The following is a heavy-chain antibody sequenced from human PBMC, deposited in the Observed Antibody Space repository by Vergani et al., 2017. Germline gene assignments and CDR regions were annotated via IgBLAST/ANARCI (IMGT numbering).Heavy chain of an antibody. CDR1: GGTFSSYA. V-gene: IGHV1-69*01. CDR3: ARVDYDILTGPPHYYYYYYMDV. D-gene: IGHD3-9*01. CDR2: IIPIFGTA. J-gene: IGHJ6*03. Sequence: QVQLVQSGAEVKKPGSSVKVSCKASGGTFSSYAISWVRQAPGQGLEWMGGIIPIFGTANYAQKFQGRVTITADDSTSTAYMELSSLRSEDTAVYYCARVDYDILTGPPHYYYYYYMDVWGKGTTVTVSS.